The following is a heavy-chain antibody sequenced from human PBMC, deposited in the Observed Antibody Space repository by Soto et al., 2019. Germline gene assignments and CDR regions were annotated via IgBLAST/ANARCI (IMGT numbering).Heavy chain of an antibody. CDR3: AKGPDYYDSSGYSVDY. CDR1: GFTFSSYG. D-gene: IGHD3-22*01. CDR2: ISYDGSNK. V-gene: IGHV3-30*18. J-gene: IGHJ4*02. Sequence: TGGSLRLSCAASGFTFSSYGMHWVRQAPGKGLEWVAVISYDGSNKYYADSVKGRFTISRDNSKNTLYLQMNSLRAEDTAVYYCAKGPDYYDSSGYSVDYWGQGTLVTVSS.